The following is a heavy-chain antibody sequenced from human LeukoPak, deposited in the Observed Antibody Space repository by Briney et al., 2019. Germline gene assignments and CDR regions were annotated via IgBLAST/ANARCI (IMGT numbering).Heavy chain of an antibody. Sequence: GSLRLSCAASGFTFSSYAMSWVRQAPGKGLEWVSAISGSGGSTYYADSVKGRFTISRDNSKNTLYLQMNSLRAEDTAVYYCAKVDFRPNYGLEPGHYWGQGTLVTVSS. CDR3: AKVDFRPNYGLEPGHY. D-gene: IGHD4-17*01. J-gene: IGHJ4*02. V-gene: IGHV3-23*01. CDR1: GFTFSSYA. CDR2: ISGSGGST.